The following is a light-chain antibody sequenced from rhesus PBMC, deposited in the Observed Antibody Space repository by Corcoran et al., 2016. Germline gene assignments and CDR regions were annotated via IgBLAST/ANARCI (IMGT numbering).Light chain of an antibody. V-gene: IGKV1-22*01. CDR2: KAS. CDR1: QSISSW. CDR3: QQDTSSPLT. J-gene: IGKJ4*01. Sequence: DIQMTQSPSSLSASVGDTATITCRASQSISSWLAWYQQKPGKAPKLLCYKASSLQNGVPLRFSGSGSGTDVSLPISSLQSEDFATYYCQQDTSSPLTFGGGTKVELK.